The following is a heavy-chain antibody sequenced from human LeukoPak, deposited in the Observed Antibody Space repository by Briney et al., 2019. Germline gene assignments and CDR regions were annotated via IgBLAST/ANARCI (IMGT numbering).Heavy chain of an antibody. CDR3: ATLLVSSRRTTYYFDY. CDR1: GFTFSRYG. Sequence: PGGSLRPSCAASGFTFSRYGMHWVRQAPGKGLEWVSSISSSSSYIYYADSVKGRFTISRDNAKNSLYLQMNSLRAEDTAVYYCATLLVSSRRTTYYFDYWGQGTLVTVSS. V-gene: IGHV3-21*01. J-gene: IGHJ4*02. D-gene: IGHD6-6*01. CDR2: ISSSSSYI.